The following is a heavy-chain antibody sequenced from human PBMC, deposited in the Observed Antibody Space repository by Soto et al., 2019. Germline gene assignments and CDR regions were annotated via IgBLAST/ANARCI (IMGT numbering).Heavy chain of an antibody. J-gene: IGHJ5*02. CDR1: GYSFTSYW. CDR2: IDPSDSYT. V-gene: IGHV5-10-1*01. CDR3: ARAGGYCSGGSCSSGWFDP. Sequence: PGESLKISCKGSGYSFTSYWISWVRQMPGKGLEWMGRIDPSDSYTNYSPSFQGHVTISADKSISTAYLQWSSLKASDTAMYYCARAGGYCSGGSCSSGWFDPWGQGTLVTVSS. D-gene: IGHD2-15*01.